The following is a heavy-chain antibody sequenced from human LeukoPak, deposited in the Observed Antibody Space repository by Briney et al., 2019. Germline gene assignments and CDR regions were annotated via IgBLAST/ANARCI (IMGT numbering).Heavy chain of an antibody. V-gene: IGHV3-23*01. CDR2: ISGRGGST. J-gene: IGHJ5*01. CDR3: ARGFRDWGLSWFDP. CDR1: GFTFSNYA. Sequence: PGGSLRLSCAASGFTFSNYAMSWVRQAPGKGLEWVSGISGRGGSTYYADSVKGRFTISRDNSKNTLFLQMNTLRAEDTAVYYCARGFRDWGLSWFDPWGQGTTVTVSS. D-gene: IGHD3-10*01.